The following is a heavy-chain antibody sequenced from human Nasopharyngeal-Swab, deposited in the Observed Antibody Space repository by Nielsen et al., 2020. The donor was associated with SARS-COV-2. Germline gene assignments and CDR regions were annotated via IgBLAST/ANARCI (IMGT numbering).Heavy chain of an antibody. J-gene: IGHJ6*02. CDR3: ARGGAGYGDWNV. D-gene: IGHD4-17*01. V-gene: IGHV3-74*01. Sequence: WIRQPPGKGLVWVSRINSDESSTSCADSVKGRFTISRDNAKNTLYLQMNSLRAEDTAVYYCARGGAGYGDWNVWGQGTTVTVSS. CDR2: INSDESST.